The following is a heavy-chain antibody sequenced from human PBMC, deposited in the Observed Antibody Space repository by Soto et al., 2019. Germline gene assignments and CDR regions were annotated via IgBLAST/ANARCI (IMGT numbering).Heavy chain of an antibody. V-gene: IGHV4-30-2*01. Sequence: QLQLQESGSGLVKPSQTLSLTCAVSGGSISSGGYSWSWIRQPPGKGLEWVGYIYHSGSTYYNSSLKSRVTISVDRSKNQFSLKLSSVTAADTAVYYCARKSRNAFDMWGQGTMVTVSS. CDR1: GGSISSGGYS. J-gene: IGHJ3*02. CDR2: IYHSGST. CDR3: ARKSRNAFDM.